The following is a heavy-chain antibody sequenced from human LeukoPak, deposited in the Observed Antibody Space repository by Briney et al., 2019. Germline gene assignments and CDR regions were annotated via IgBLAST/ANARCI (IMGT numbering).Heavy chain of an antibody. CDR1: GFTFNNYA. CDR2: VFGSGGSA. V-gene: IGHV3-23*01. CDR3: GKTTVGYSSGRYPGWPVDY. J-gene: IGHJ4*02. D-gene: IGHD6-19*01. Sequence: GGSLKLSCAASGFTFNNYAMYWVRQAPGKGLEWVAGVFGSGGSAHYTDSVKGRFTIFRDNSKNTVYLQMNSLRAEDTAVYYCGKTTVGYSSGRYPGWPVDYWGQGTLVTVSS.